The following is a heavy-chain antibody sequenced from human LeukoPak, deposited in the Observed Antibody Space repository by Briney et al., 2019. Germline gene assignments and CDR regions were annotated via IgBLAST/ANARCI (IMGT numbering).Heavy chain of an antibody. V-gene: IGHV1-58*02. CDR2: IVVGSGNT. CDR1: GFTFTSSA. J-gene: IGHJ6*02. CDR3: AAXXXXXXXXXXXXXYXYYGMDV. Sequence: SVKVSCKASGFTFTSSAMQWVRQARGQRLEWIGWIVVGSGNTNYAQKFQERVTITRDMSTSTAYMELSSLRSEDTAVYYCAAXXXXXXXXXXXXXYXYYGMDVWGQGTTVTV.